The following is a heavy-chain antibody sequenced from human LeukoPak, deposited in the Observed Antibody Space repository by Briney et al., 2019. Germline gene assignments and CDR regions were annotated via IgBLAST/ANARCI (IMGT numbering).Heavy chain of an antibody. J-gene: IGHJ4*02. Sequence: GGSLRLSCTASRFTLSSYGMHWVRQAPGKGLEWVAVISYDGNNIYYADSAKGRFTVSRDNSMNTLYLQMNSLRVEDTAVYYCAKDTDYGGNSAILDYWGQGALVTVSS. V-gene: IGHV3-30*18. CDR1: RFTLSSYG. CDR2: ISYDGNNI. D-gene: IGHD4-23*01. CDR3: AKDTDYGGNSAILDY.